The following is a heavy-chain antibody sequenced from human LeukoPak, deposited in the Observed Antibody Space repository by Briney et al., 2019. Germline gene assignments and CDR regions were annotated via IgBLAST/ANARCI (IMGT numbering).Heavy chain of an antibody. Sequence: SETLSLTCAVYGGSFSGYYWSWIRQPPGKGLEWIGEINRSGSTNYNPSLKSRVTISVDTSKNQFSLKLSSVTAADTAVYYCASLWFGELYNWFDPWGQGTLVTVSS. D-gene: IGHD3-10*01. CDR3: ASLWFGELYNWFDP. V-gene: IGHV4-34*01. J-gene: IGHJ5*02. CDR1: GGSFSGYY. CDR2: INRSGST.